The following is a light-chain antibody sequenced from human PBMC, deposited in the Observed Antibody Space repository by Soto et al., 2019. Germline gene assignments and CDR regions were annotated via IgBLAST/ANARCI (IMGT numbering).Light chain of an antibody. J-gene: IGLJ2*01. V-gene: IGLV3-1*01. CDR1: KLGDKY. CDR2: QDS. CDR3: QAWDSSTVV. Sequence: SYELTQPPSVSVSPGQTASINCSGDKLGDKYACWYQQKPGQSPVLVIYQDSKRPSGLPERFSGSNSGNTATLTISGTQAMDEADYYCQAWDSSTVVFGGGTKVTVL.